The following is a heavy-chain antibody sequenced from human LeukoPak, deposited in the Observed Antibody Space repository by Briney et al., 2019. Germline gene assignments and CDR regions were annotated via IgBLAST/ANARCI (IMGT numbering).Heavy chain of an antibody. D-gene: IGHD3-10*01. J-gene: IGHJ4*02. CDR1: GFTFSSYA. V-gene: IGHV3-30*04. CDR2: ISYDGSNK. CDR3: ARVTGNFDYYGSGSHKKLDY. Sequence: GRSLRLSCAASGFTFSSYAMHWVRQAPGKGLEWVAVISYDGSNKYYADSVKGRFTISRDNSKNTLYLQMNRLRAEDTAVYYCARVTGNFDYYGSGSHKKLDYWGQGTLVTVSS.